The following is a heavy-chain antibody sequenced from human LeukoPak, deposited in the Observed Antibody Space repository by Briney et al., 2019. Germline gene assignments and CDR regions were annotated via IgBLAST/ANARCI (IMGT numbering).Heavy chain of an antibody. V-gene: IGHV1-8*01. J-gene: IGHJ4*02. CDR2: MNPNSGNT. CDR1: GYTFTSYD. CDR3: ARGLMVRGVIISGY. Sequence: ASVKVSCKASGYTFTSYDITWVRQATGQGLEWMGWMNPNSGNTGYAQKFQGRVTMTRNTSISTAYMELSSLRSEDTAVYYCARGLMVRGVIISGYWGQGTLVTVSS. D-gene: IGHD3-10*01.